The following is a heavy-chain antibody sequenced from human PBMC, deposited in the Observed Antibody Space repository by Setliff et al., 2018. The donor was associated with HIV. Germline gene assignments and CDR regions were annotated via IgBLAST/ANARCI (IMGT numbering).Heavy chain of an antibody. CDR1: GFTFTSYG. D-gene: IGHD3-10*01. J-gene: IGHJ2*01. Sequence: GASVKVSCKTSGFTFTSYGITWVRQAPGQGLEWMGGIIPIFGSTKYAQKFQDRVTITADESTYTADMELSSLRSDDTAVYYCARDDHYYDSGSFYSDWYFDLWGRGTLVTVSS. V-gene: IGHV1-69*13. CDR2: IIPIFGST. CDR3: ARDDHYYDSGSFYSDWYFDL.